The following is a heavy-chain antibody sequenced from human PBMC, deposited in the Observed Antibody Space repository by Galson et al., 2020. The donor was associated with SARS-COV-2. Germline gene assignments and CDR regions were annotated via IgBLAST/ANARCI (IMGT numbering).Heavy chain of an antibody. D-gene: IGHD3-9*01. CDR3: AILSCINAGYDWFDP. V-gene: IGHV4-4*02. CDR1: GGSISSPNTW. Sequence: SETLSLTCAVSGGSISSPNTWWSWVRQPPGKGLEWIGEIFHSGGTNYNPSLRSRVTISVDKSNNQFSLKLSLVTAADTAIYYCAILSCINAGYDWFDPWGQGTLVTVSS. J-gene: IGHJ5*02. CDR2: IFHSGGT.